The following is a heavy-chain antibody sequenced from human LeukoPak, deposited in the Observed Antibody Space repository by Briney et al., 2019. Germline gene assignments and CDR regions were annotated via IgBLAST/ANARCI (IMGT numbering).Heavy chain of an antibody. Sequence: SETLSLTCTVSGDSITTTNYYWGWIRQPPGKGLEWIGNIFYSGSTYYSPSLKSRVTISLDTSKNQFSLKLSSVTAADTAIYYCARAYSSSWYLNWFDPWGQGTLVTVSS. CDR1: GDSITTTNYY. D-gene: IGHD6-13*01. V-gene: IGHV4-39*07. J-gene: IGHJ5*02. CDR2: IFYSGST. CDR3: ARAYSSSWYLNWFDP.